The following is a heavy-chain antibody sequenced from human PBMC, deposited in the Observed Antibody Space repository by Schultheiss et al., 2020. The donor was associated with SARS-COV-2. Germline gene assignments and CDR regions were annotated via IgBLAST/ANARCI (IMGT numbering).Heavy chain of an antibody. V-gene: IGHV3-74*01. CDR3: ARDGGSGGSGWYGWFDP. Sequence: GGSLRLSCAASGFTFRNYWMHWVRQIPGKGLVWVSRINSDGSASSYADSVQGRFTVSRDNAGNTLYLQMNSLRAEDTAVYYCARDGGSGGSGWYGWFDPWGQGTLVTVSS. CDR2: INSDGSAS. CDR1: GFTFRNYW. D-gene: IGHD6-19*01. J-gene: IGHJ5*02.